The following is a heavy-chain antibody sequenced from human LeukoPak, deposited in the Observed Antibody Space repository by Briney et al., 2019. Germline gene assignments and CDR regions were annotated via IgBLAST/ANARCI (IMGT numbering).Heavy chain of an antibody. V-gene: IGHV6-1*01. D-gene: IGHD3-10*01. CDR2: TYYRSKWYN. CDR1: GDSVSSDSAA. CDR3: ARDPIPRTGDRRFDP. J-gene: IGHJ5*02. Sequence: SQSLSLTCVISGDSVSSDSAAWNWIRQSPSRGLEWLGRTYYRSKWYNDYAVSVKSRITINPDTSKNQLSLQLSSVTPEDTAVYYCARDPIPRTGDRRFDPWGQGTLVTVSP.